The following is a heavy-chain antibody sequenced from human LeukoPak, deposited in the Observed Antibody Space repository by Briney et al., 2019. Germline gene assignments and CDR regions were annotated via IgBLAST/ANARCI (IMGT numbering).Heavy chain of an antibody. Sequence: GGSLRLSCAVSGFTFSSYWMSWVRQAPGKGLEWVANIKQDGSEKYYVDSVKGRFTVSRDNAKNSLYLQMNSLRAEDTAVYYCAELGITMIGGVWGKGTTVTISS. CDR1: GFTFSSYW. CDR3: AELGITMIGGV. J-gene: IGHJ6*04. D-gene: IGHD3-10*02. V-gene: IGHV3-7*01. CDR2: IKQDGSEK.